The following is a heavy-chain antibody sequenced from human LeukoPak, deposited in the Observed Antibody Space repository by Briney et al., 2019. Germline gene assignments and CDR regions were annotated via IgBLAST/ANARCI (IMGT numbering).Heavy chain of an antibody. CDR2: ISGSGGST. CDR3: ANGGRGRTYYFDY. Sequence: GGSLRLSCAASGFTFSSYAMSWVRQAPGKGLEWVSAISGSGGSTYYADSVKGRFTISRDNSENTLYLQMNSLRAEDTAVYYCANGGRGRTYYFDYWGQGTLVTVSS. D-gene: IGHD3-16*01. J-gene: IGHJ4*02. CDR1: GFTFSSYA. V-gene: IGHV3-23*01.